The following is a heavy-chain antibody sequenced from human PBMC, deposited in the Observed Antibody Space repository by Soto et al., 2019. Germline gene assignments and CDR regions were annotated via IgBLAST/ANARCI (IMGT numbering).Heavy chain of an antibody. D-gene: IGHD3-3*01. CDR2: ISTRGGTI. CDR1: GFTFSDYY. CDR3: ARDPLETVSTPFDY. J-gene: IGHJ4*02. Sequence: LRLSCAASGFTFSDYYMGWIRQAPGKGLEWISYISTRGGTIYYADSVRGRFTISRDNAKNSLYLQMSSLRAEDTAVYYCARDPLETVSTPFDYWGQGTLVTVSS. V-gene: IGHV3-11*01.